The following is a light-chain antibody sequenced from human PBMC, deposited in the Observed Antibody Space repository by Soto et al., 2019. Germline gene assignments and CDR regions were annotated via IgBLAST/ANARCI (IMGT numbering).Light chain of an antibody. CDR3: QHYSGDRAT. Sequence: DIQMTQSPSSLSASVGDRVTITCRASQGIRIDLGWFQQKPGKAPKRLIYGASSLESGVPSRFSGRGYGTEFTLTISNLQPEDFATYYCQHYSGDRATFGQGTKVDI. CDR1: QGIRID. CDR2: GAS. J-gene: IGKJ1*01. V-gene: IGKV1-17*02.